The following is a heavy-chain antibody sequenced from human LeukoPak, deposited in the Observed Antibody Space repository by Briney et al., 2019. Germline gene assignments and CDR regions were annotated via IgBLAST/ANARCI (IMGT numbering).Heavy chain of an antibody. J-gene: IGHJ4*02. V-gene: IGHV3-48*03. CDR3: ARGEQLNYFAY. D-gene: IGHD1/OR15-1a*01. CDR1: GFSFSSYE. CDR2: INRAGTTE. Sequence: PGGSLRLSCAASGFSFSSYEMSWVRQAPGKGLEWVSYINRAGTTEEYADSVKGRFTISRDNAKNSLYLQMYSLRAEDTAVCYCARGEQLNYFAYWDQGTLVTVSS.